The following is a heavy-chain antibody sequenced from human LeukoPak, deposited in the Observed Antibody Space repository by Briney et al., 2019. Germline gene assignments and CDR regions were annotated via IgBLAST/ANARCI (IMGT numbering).Heavy chain of an antibody. CDR1: GFTVSSNY. D-gene: IGHD3-9*01. J-gene: IGHJ4*02. V-gene: IGHV3-66*01. CDR2: IYSGGST. CDR3: ARDPDDILTGYLGY. Sequence: GSLRLSCAASGFTVSSNYMSWVRQAPGKGLEWVSVIYSGGSTYYADSVKGRFTISRDNSKNTLYLQMNSLRAEDTAVYYCARDPDDILTGYLGYWGQGTLVTVSS.